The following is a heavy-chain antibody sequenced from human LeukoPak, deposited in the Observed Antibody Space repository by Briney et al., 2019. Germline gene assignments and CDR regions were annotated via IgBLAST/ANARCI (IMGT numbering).Heavy chain of an antibody. CDR2: IYYSGST. CDR3: ARDFQYYDFWSGYYKEWYFDY. J-gene: IGHJ4*02. D-gene: IGHD3-3*01. CDR1: GGSISSYY. Sequence: SETLSLTCTFSGGSISSYYWSWIRQPPGKGLEWIGYIYYSGSTNYNPSLKSRVTISVDTTKNQFSLKLSSVTAADTAVYYCARDFQYYDFWSGYYKEWYFDYWGQGTLVTVSS. V-gene: IGHV4-59*01.